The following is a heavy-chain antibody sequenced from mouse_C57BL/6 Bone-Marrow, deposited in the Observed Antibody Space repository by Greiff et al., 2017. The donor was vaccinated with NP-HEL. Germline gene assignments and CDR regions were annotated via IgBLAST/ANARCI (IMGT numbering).Heavy chain of an antibody. V-gene: IGHV5-2*01. CDR3: ARPFYYGYDAGAWFAY. CDR1: EYEFPSHD. Sequence: EVKLMESGGGLVQPGESLKLSCESNEYEFPSHDMSWVRKTPEKRLELVAAINSDGGRTYYPDTMERRFIISSDNTKKTLYLQMSSLRSEDTALYYCARPFYYGYDAGAWFAYWGQGTLVTVSA. D-gene: IGHD2-2*01. CDR2: INSDGGRT. J-gene: IGHJ3*01.